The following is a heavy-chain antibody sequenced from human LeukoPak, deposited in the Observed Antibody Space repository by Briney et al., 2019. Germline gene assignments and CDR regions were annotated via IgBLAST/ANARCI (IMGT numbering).Heavy chain of an antibody. D-gene: IGHD6-13*01. CDR1: GYTXTNYN. CDR3: ARDNRIAAAGTFDP. J-gene: IGHJ5*02. V-gene: IGHV1-18*01. CDR2: INTYKGDT. Sequence: GASVKVSCKASGYTXTNYNISWVRQAPGQGLEWMGWINTYKGDTLYAQKLQSRVTMTADTSTNTAYMELRSLRFDDTAVYYCARDNRIAAAGTFDPWGQGTLVTVSS.